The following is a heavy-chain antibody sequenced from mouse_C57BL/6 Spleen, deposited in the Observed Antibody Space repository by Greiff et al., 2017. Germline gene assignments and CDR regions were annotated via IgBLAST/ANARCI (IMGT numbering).Heavy chain of an antibody. J-gene: IGHJ2*01. CDR3: AREGKTYFDY. Sequence: EVQLQESGPELVKPGASVKMSCKASGYTFTDYNMHWVKQSHGKSLEWIGYINPKNGGTSYNQKFKGKATLTVNKSSSTAYMELRSLTSATSAVSYCAREGKTYFDYWGQGTTLTVSS. CDR2: INPKNGGT. CDR1: GYTFTDYN. V-gene: IGHV1-22*01.